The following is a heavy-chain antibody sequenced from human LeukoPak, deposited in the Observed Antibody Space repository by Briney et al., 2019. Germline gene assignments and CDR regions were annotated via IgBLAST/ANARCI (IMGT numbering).Heavy chain of an antibody. CDR3: ARVSYYYDSSGYSYYFDY. Sequence: PGGSLRLSCAASGFNVISTYMSWVRQAPGKRLEWVSVIYSGGSISYADSVKGRFTISRDYSKNTLYLQMNSLRAEDTAVYYCARVSYYYDSSGYSYYFDYWGQGTLVTVSS. CDR1: GFNVISTY. CDR2: IYSGGSI. V-gene: IGHV3-53*01. J-gene: IGHJ4*02. D-gene: IGHD3-22*01.